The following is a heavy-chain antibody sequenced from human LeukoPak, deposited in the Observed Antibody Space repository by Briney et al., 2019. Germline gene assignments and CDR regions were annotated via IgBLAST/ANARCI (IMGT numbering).Heavy chain of an antibody. D-gene: IGHD2-8*01. CDR3: AKDRSCTNDICHGDFDY. Sequence: SGGSLRLSCAASGFTFSSYAVSWVRQAPGKGLEWVSSISGSGGSTYSADSVKGRFTISRDNSKNTLYLQMNSLRAEDTALYYCAKDRSCTNDICHGDFDYWGQGTVVPVSS. CDR1: GFTFSSYA. V-gene: IGHV3-23*01. CDR2: ISGSGGST. J-gene: IGHJ4*02.